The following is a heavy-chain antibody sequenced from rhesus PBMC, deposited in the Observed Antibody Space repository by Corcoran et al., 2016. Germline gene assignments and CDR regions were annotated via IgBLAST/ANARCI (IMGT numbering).Heavy chain of an antibody. D-gene: IGHD5-42*01. CDR1: GFTFSSYG. Sequence: EVQLVETGGGLVQPGGSLRLSCAASGFTFSSYGMGWVRQAPGKGVGWVSGICYTGGSTYYAASVKGRFTISRDNSKNTLSLQMNSLRAEDTAVYYCAKPGDTVGTNGLDSWGQGVVVTVSS. CDR2: ICYTGGST. V-gene: IGHV3S5*01. J-gene: IGHJ6*01. CDR3: AKPGDTVGTNGLDS.